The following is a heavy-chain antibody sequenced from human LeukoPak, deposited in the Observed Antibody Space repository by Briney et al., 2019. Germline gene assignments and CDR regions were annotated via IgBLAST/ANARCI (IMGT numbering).Heavy chain of an antibody. CDR2: ISSSSYI. J-gene: IGHJ6*02. CDR1: GFTFSSYS. Sequence: GGSLRLSCAASGFTFSSYSTNWVRQAPGKGLEWVSSISSSSYIYYSDSVKGRFTISRDNTKNSLYLQMNSLRAEDTAVYYCARDRGRWFTISPGPDYYGMDVWGQGTTVTVSS. D-gene: IGHD3-9*01. CDR3: ARDRGRWFTISPGPDYYGMDV. V-gene: IGHV3-21*01.